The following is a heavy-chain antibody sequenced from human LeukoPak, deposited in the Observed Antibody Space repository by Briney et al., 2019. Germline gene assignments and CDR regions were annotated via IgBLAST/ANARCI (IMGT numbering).Heavy chain of an antibody. Sequence: SETLSLTCTVSGGSISSYYWSWIRQPAGKGLEWIGRIYTSGSTNYNPSLKSRVTMPVDTSKNQFSLKLSSVTAADTAVYYCARAEQVGATSIFDPWGQGTLVTVSS. V-gene: IGHV4-4*07. CDR3: ARAEQVGATSIFDP. J-gene: IGHJ5*02. CDR2: IYTSGST. CDR1: GGSISSYY. D-gene: IGHD1-26*01.